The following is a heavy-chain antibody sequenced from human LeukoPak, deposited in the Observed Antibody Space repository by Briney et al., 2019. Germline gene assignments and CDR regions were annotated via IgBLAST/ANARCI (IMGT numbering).Heavy chain of an antibody. V-gene: IGHV3-7*01. J-gene: IGHJ4*02. CDR3: ASDEGSFDY. CDR2: IKQDGSGE. CDR1: GFTFSSYW. Sequence: GGSLRLSXAASGFTFSSYWMSWVRQAPGKGLEWVANIKQDGSGEYYVDSVKGRFTISRDNAKNSLYLQMNSLRAEDTAVYYCASDEGSFDYWGQGTLVTVSS.